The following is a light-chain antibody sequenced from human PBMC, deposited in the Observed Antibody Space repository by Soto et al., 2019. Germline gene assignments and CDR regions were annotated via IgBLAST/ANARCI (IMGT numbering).Light chain of an antibody. J-gene: IGKJ4*01. CDR3: QQYHSSPLT. CDR1: QSVSSSY. V-gene: IGKV3-20*01. Sequence: EIVLTQSPGTLSLSPGERATLSCRASQSVSSSYLAWYQQKPGQAPRLLIYGASSTATRIPDRFSGSGSGTDFTLTISRLEPEDFAVYYCQQYHSSPLTFGGGTKVEIK. CDR2: GAS.